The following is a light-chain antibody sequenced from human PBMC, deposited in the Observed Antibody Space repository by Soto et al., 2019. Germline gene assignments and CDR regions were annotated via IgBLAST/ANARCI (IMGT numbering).Light chain of an antibody. CDR3: SSYTSSTTYV. Sequence: ALTQPASVSGSPGQSIAISCTGTSSDVGGYNYVSWYQQHPGKAPKLMVYDVSNRPSGVSNRFSGSKSGNTASLTISGLQAEDEADYYCSSYTSSTTYVFGTGTKVTVL. CDR2: DVS. V-gene: IGLV2-14*01. CDR1: SSDVGGYNY. J-gene: IGLJ1*01.